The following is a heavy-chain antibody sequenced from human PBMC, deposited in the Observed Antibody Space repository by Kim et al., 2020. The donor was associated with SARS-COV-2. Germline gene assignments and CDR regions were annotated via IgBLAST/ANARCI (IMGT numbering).Heavy chain of an antibody. CDR2: IHYSGST. CDR3: ARHLEYYYYYMDV. Sequence: SETLSLTCTVSGGSVSSSTYYWGWFRQPPGKGLEWIATIHYSGSTHYNPSLKSRATISVDTSKNQFSLRLISVTAADTAVYFCARHLEYYYYYMDVWGKG. J-gene: IGHJ6*03. CDR1: GGSVSSSTYY. V-gene: IGHV4-39*01.